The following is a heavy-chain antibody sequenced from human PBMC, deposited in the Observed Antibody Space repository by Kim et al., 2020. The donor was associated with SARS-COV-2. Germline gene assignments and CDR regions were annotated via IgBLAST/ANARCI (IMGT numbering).Heavy chain of an antibody. V-gene: IGHV3-48*02. D-gene: IGHD6-13*01. Sequence: GGSLRLSCAASGFSFSGYNMNWVRQAPGKGLEWISNISGTSNSINYADSVKGRFTISRDNAKNSLYLQMSSLTDADTAVYYCARDADIAAPYYYNGMDVWGQGTTVTVS. CDR2: ISGTSNSI. CDR3: ARDADIAAPYYYNGMDV. J-gene: IGHJ6*02. CDR1: GFSFSGYN.